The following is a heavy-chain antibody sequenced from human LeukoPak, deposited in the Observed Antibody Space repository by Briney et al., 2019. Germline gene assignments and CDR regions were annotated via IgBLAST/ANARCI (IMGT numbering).Heavy chain of an antibody. CDR1: GYSFTRYW. CDR2: INPVDSDT. Sequence: GESLQISCKGSGYSFTRYWIGWVRQTPGKGLEWMGIINPVDSDTRYSPSFQGQVTISADKSITTAYLQWSSLKASDSALYYCTIALSGTTWFDPWGQGTLVTVSS. V-gene: IGHV5-51*01. CDR3: TIALSGTTWFDP. J-gene: IGHJ5*02. D-gene: IGHD6-19*01.